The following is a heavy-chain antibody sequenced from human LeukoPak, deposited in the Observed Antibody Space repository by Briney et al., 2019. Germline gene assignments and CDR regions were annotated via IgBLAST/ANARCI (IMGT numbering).Heavy chain of an antibody. D-gene: IGHD3-3*01. CDR3: VRDRNDFWSGFLY. CDR1: GYTFTDYY. V-gene: IGHV1-2*02. Sequence: GASVKVSCKASGYTFTDYYFHWVRQAPGPGLEWMGWINPDSGGTGYADKFKGRVTLTRDRTISTVYMEMTSLRSDDTAIYYCVRDRNDFWSGFLYWGQGTLVTVSS. CDR2: INPDSGGT. J-gene: IGHJ4*02.